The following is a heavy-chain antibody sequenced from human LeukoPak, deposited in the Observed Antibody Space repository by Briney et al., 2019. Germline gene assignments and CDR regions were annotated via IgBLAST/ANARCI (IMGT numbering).Heavy chain of an antibody. D-gene: IGHD2-2*01. CDR3: ARHGLYCSTTSCYFSAVDESDAFDI. CDR2: IYSSGST. Sequence: SETLSLSCTVSGGSISGSSFFWGWIRQTPGKGLEWIGSIYSSGSTYSNPSLKGRVTISVDPSKNQFSLNLNSVTAADTGIYYCARHGLYCSTTSCYFSAVDESDAFDIWGQGTLVTVSS. J-gene: IGHJ3*02. V-gene: IGHV4-39*01. CDR1: GGSISGSSFF.